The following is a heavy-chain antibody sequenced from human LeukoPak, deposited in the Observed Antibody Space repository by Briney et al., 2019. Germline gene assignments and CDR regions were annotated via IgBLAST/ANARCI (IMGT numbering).Heavy chain of an antibody. Sequence: GGSLRLSCAASEFTFTTYAMTWVRQAPGKGLDWVSAISPRGDKTYYADSVKGRFTISRDNSKNTLYLQMNSLRAEDTAIYYCAKERSGGWPFDYWGQGTLVTVSS. D-gene: IGHD6-19*01. CDR2: ISPRGDKT. V-gene: IGHV3-23*01. CDR3: AKERSGGWPFDY. J-gene: IGHJ4*02. CDR1: EFTFTTYA.